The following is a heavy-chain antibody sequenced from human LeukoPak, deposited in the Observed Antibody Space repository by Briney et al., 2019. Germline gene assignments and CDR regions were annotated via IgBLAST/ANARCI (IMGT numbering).Heavy chain of an antibody. CDR2: IKTKADNYAT. V-gene: IGHV3-73*01. CDR3: TPPAYYYNVDV. J-gene: IGHJ6*04. CDR1: GLTFSVSA. D-gene: IGHD6-25*01. Sequence: GGSLKLSCSASGLTFSVSAIHWVRQASGKGLEWVGRIKTKADNYATAYAASVKGRSTISRDDSTNTAYLQMNSLKTEDTAVYYCTPPAYYYNVDVWGKGTTVTVSS.